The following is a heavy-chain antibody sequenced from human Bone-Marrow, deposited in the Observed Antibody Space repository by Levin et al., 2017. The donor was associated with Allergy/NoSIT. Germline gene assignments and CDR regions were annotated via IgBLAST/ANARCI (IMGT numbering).Heavy chain of an antibody. D-gene: IGHD3-3*01. V-gene: IGHV4-61*01. CDR3: SRDAIVGVLPDY. CDR1: GGSVSSGYYY. Sequence: PSETLSLTCSVSGGSVSSGYYYWSWVRQPPGKRLEWIGYISYSGTTDYNPSLRSRVTISVDASKNQFFLKLNSVTAADTAVYYCSRDAIVGVLPDYWGLGTLVTVSS. CDR2: ISYSGTT. J-gene: IGHJ4*02.